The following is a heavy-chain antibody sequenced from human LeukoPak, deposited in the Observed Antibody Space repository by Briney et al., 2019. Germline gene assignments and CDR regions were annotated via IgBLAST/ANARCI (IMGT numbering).Heavy chain of an antibody. V-gene: IGHV3-7*01. D-gene: IGHD2-21*02. J-gene: IGHJ6*02. CDR3: ARDYSALYCGGDCYSDPFGMDV. CDR2: IKQDGSEK. Sequence: PGGSLRLSCAASGFTFSSYWMSWVRQAPGKGLEWVANIKQDGSEKYYVDSVKGRFTISRDNAKNSLYLQMNSLRAEDTAVYYCARDYSALYCGGDCYSDPFGMDVWGQGTTVTVSS. CDR1: GFTFSSYW.